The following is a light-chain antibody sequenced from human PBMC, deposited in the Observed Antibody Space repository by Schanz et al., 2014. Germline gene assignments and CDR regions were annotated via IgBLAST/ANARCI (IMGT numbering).Light chain of an antibody. CDR3: SSYAGSNNWL. Sequence: QSALTQPASVSGSPGQSITISCTGTNRDVGGYNHVSWYQQHPGKAPKLLIYGVNKRPSGVPDRFSGSKSGNTASLTVSGLQAEDEADYYCSSYAGSNNWLFGGGTKLTVL. V-gene: IGLV2-8*01. CDR2: GVN. J-gene: IGLJ3*02. CDR1: NRDVGGYNH.